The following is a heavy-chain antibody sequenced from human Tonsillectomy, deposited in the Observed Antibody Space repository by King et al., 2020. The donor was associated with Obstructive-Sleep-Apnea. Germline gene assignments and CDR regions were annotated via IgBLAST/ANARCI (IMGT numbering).Heavy chain of an antibody. D-gene: IGHD2-2*01. CDR3: ARDLVSEYQLLLTPNYYYGMDV. J-gene: IGHJ6*02. CDR1: GYTFTSYG. Sequence: VQLVQSGAEVKKPGASVKVSCKASGYTFTSYGISWVRQAPGQGLEGMGWISAYNGNTNYAQKLQGRVTMTTDTSTSTAYMELRSLRSDDTAVDYCARDLVSEYQLLLTPNYYYGMDVWGQGTTVTVSS. V-gene: IGHV1-18*01. CDR2: ISAYNGNT.